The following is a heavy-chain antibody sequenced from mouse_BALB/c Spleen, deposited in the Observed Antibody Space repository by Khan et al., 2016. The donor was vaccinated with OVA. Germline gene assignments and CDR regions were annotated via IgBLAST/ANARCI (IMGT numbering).Heavy chain of an antibody. J-gene: IGHJ1*01. CDR2: INSNGGTS. V-gene: IGHV5-6-3*01. CDR3: TRVYYRYDEGYWFFDV. Sequence: EVERVGSGGGLVQPGGSLKLSCAATGFTFSGYGMSWVRQTPDKRLELVATINSNGGTSYYPDSMRGRSTISRYNAKNTLHLQMSRLKSEDTAMYYCTRVYYRYDEGYWFFDVWGAGTTVTVSS. CDR1: GFTFSGYG. D-gene: IGHD2-14*01.